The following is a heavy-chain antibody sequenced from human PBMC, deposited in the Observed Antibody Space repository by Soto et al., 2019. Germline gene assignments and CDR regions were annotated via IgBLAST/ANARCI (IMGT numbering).Heavy chain of an antibody. Sequence: EVQLLESGGGLEQPGGSLRLSCAASGFTFGSHDMSWVRQAPGKALEWVSSISVSDPDTYYADSVKGRFTNSRDISKNTLFLQMDSLKAADTALYYCTKGTWLDIWGQGPMVTVSS. CDR2: ISVSDPDT. CDR3: TKGTWLDI. V-gene: IGHV3-23*01. D-gene: IGHD6-19*01. CDR1: GFTFGSHD. J-gene: IGHJ3*02.